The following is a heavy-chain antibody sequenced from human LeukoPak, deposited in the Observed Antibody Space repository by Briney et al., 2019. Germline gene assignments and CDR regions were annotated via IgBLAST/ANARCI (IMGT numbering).Heavy chain of an antibody. D-gene: IGHD1-26*01. V-gene: IGHV3-7*01. CDR1: GFTFNKYW. J-gene: IGHJ4*02. CDR2: IKHDGKKI. CDR3: VNLWEAGY. Sequence: AGGSLRLSCTASGFTFNKYWMSWVRQAPGKGLEWVANIKHDGKKIYYVDSVRGRFTISRDNAKNSLYLQLNSLRVEDTAMYYCVNLWEAGYWGQGTLVTVSS.